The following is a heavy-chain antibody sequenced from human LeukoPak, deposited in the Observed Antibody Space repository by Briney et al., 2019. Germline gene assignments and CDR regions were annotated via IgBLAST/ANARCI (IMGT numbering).Heavy chain of an antibody. J-gene: IGHJ4*02. CDR3: ARGRGMATITSYFDY. D-gene: IGHD5-24*01. V-gene: IGHV1-69*13. Sequence: SVKVSCKASEGTFSSYAISWVRQAPGQGLEWMGGIVPIFGTANYAQKFQGRVTITADESTSTAYMELSSLRSEDTAVYYCARGRGMATITSYFDYWGQGTLVTVSS. CDR2: IVPIFGTA. CDR1: EGTFSSYA.